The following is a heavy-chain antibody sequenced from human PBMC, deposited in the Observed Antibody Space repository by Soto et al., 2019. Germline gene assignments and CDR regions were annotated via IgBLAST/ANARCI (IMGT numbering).Heavy chain of an antibody. CDR2: INHSGST. CDR1: GGSFSGYY. V-gene: IGHV4-34*01. D-gene: IGHD3-3*01. Sequence: SETLSLTCAVYGGSFSGYYWSWIRQPPGKGLEWIGEINHSGSTNYNPSLKSRVTISVDTSKNQFSLKLSSVTAADTAVYYCARRRFLEWFDYWGQGTLVTVSS. J-gene: IGHJ4*02. CDR3: ARRRFLEWFDY.